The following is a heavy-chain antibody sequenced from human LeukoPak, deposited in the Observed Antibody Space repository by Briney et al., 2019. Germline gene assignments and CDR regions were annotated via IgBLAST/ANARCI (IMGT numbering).Heavy chain of an antibody. Sequence: PGGSLRLSCAASGFTFSSYGMHWVRQAPGKGLEWEAVISYDGSNKYYADSVKGRFTISRDNSKNSLYLQMNSLRAEDTAVYYCARDHYGGNSCFDYWGQGTLVTVSS. CDR1: GFTFSSYG. CDR2: ISYDGSNK. J-gene: IGHJ4*02. V-gene: IGHV3-30*03. D-gene: IGHD4-23*01. CDR3: ARDHYGGNSCFDY.